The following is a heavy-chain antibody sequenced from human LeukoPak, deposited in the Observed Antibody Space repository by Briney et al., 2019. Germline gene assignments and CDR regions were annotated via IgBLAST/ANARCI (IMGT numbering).Heavy chain of an antibody. D-gene: IGHD2-2*01. Sequence: GGSLRLSCAASGFTFSSYGMHWVRQAPGKGLEWVAFIRYDGSNKYYADSVKGRFTISRDNSKNTLYLQMNSLRAEDTAVYYCAKKYCSSTSCYFDYWGRGTLVTVSS. CDR2: IRYDGSNK. CDR3: AKKYCSSTSCYFDY. V-gene: IGHV3-30*02. J-gene: IGHJ4*02. CDR1: GFTFSSYG.